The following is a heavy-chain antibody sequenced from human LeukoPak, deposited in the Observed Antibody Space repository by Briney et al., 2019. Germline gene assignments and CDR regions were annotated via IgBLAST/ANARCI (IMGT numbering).Heavy chain of an antibody. CDR1: GGSISSSSYY. Sequence: SETLSLTCTVSGGSISSSSYYWGWIRQPPGKGLEWIGSIYYSGSTYYNPSLRSRVTISVDTSKNQFSLKLSSVTAADTAVYYCASVGALYCGGDCYSPYGAFDIWGQGTMVTVSS. CDR3: ASVGALYCGGDCYSPYGAFDI. V-gene: IGHV4-39*07. J-gene: IGHJ3*02. D-gene: IGHD2-21*02. CDR2: IYYSGST.